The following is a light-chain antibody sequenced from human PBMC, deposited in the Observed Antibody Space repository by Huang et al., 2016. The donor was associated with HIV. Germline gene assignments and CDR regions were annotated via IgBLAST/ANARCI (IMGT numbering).Light chain of an antibody. V-gene: IGKV3-15*01. Sequence: EIVMTQSPATLSVSPGERATLSCRASQSVSSNVAWYQQKPGPAPRLLIYGASTSATGIPARFRGIGSGTEFTLTISSLQSEDFVVYYCQQYNNWPPITFGQGTRLEI. CDR3: QQYNNWPPIT. CDR1: QSVSSN. J-gene: IGKJ5*01. CDR2: GAS.